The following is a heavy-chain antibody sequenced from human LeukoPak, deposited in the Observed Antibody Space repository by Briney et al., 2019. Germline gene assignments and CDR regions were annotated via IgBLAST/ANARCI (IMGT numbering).Heavy chain of an antibody. CDR3: ARDQGNLRPLYYFDY. V-gene: IGHV1-46*01. CDR1: GDIFTSDY. D-gene: IGHD4-23*01. CDR2: INPSGGST. Sequence: ASVNVSCKASGDIFTSDYMHWVRQAPGQGLEWMGIINPSGGSTSYAQKFQGRVTMTRDTSTSTVYMELSSLRSEDTAVYYCARDQGNLRPLYYFDYWGQGTLVTVSS. J-gene: IGHJ4*02.